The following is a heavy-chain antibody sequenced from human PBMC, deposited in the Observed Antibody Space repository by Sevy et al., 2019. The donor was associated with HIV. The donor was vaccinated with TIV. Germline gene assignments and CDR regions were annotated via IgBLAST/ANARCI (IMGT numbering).Heavy chain of an antibody. V-gene: IGHV4-4*02. CDR3: ARGGETPRGFDP. D-gene: IGHD3-16*01. J-gene: IGHJ5*02. Sequence: SETLSLTCAVSGGSISSVNWWHWVRQPPGKGLERIGEIYHSGYTNYNPSLKSRVTISVDNSKNQFSLNLNSVTAADPAVYYCARGGETPRGFDPWGQGSLVTVSS. CDR1: GGSISSVNW. CDR2: IYHSGYT.